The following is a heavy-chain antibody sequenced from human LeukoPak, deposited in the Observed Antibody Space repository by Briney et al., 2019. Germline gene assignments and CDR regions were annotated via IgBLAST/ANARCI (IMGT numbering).Heavy chain of an antibody. CDR3: ARLLQGVAGTWGY. D-gene: IGHD6-19*01. CDR2: INPGDTNI. Sequence: GESLKISCKASGYSFTNYWIGWVRQMPGKGLEWMGMINPGDTNIAYSPSFQGQITISVDKSISIAYLQWSSLKASDTAMYYCARLLQGVAGTWGYWGQGTLVTV. V-gene: IGHV5-51*01. CDR1: GYSFTNYW. J-gene: IGHJ4*02.